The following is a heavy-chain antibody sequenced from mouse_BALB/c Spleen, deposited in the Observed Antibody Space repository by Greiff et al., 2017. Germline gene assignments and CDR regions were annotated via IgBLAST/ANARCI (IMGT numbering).Heavy chain of an antibody. CDR3: ARAIYDGYYATMDY. Sequence: VKVVESGPGLVAPSQSLSITCTVSGFSLTSYGVHWVRQPPGKGLEWLGVIWAGGSTNYNSALMSRLSISKDNSKSQVFLKMNSLQTDDTAMYYCARAIYDGYYATMDYWGQGTSVTVSS. D-gene: IGHD2-3*01. J-gene: IGHJ4*01. CDR2: IWAGGST. CDR1: GFSLTSYG. V-gene: IGHV2-9*02.